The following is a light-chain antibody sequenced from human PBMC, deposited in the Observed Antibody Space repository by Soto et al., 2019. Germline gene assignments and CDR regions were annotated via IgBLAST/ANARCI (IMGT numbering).Light chain of an antibody. V-gene: IGKV3-15*01. CDR1: QSVGSN. CDR3: HQYKNWPYT. J-gene: IGKJ2*01. CDR2: DAS. Sequence: EIVLTHSPATLSVSPGERATLSCRARQSVGSNLAWYQQRPGQPPRLLIYDASTRANDIPARFSGGGSGTEYTLIISSLQSEDFAVYYCHQYKNWPYTFGQGTKLQIK.